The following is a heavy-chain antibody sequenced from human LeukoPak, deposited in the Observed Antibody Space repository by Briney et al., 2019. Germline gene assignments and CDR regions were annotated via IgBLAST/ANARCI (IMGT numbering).Heavy chain of an antibody. CDR1: GFTFSSYW. V-gene: IGHV3-7*05. Sequence: PGGSLRLSCAAPGFTFSSYWMTWVRQAPGKGLEWVANIKEDGSEKYYVDSVRGRFTISRDNAKNSLYLQMNSLRAEDTAVYYCTRDQGWLQFDSWGQGTLVTVSS. D-gene: IGHD5-24*01. CDR2: IKEDGSEK. CDR3: TRDQGWLQFDS. J-gene: IGHJ4*02.